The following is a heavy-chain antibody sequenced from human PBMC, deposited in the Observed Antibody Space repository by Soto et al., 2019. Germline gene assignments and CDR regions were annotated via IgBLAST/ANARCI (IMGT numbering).Heavy chain of an antibody. Sequence: QIRLVQSGAEVQKPGSSVRVSCKASGDTFGRFTINWVRQAPGQGLEWMGGIKPISDITHYAQRFQGRVTFTADASTITVYLELISLRSEDTAMYYCARDPSTINKLIGVWFDPWGQGTLVTVSS. CDR2: IKPISDIT. CDR1: GDTFGRFT. J-gene: IGHJ5*02. D-gene: IGHD4-4*01. V-gene: IGHV1-69*01. CDR3: ARDPSTINKLIGVWFDP.